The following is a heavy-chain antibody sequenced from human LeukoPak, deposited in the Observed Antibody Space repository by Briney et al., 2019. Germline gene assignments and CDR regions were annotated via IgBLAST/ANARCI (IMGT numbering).Heavy chain of an antibody. V-gene: IGHV1-18*04. CDR1: GYTSTSYG. CDR2: ISAYNGNT. Sequence: ASVKVSCKASGYTSTSYGISWVRQAPGQGLEWMGWISAYNGNTNYAQKLQGRVTMTTDTSTSTAYMELRSLRSDDTAVYYCARVSNFGYATYYFDYWGQGALVTVSS. CDR3: ARVSNFGYATYYFDY. D-gene: IGHD5-12*01. J-gene: IGHJ4*02.